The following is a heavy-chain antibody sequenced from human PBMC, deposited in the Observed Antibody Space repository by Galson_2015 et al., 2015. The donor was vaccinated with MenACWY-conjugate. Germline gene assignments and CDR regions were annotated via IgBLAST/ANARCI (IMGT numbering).Heavy chain of an antibody. Sequence: SETLSLTCTVSDDSVNSGSYYWNWIRQPPGKVLEWIGYVYYNGNTNYNPSVESRVTISVGTSKNQFSLRLSSVTAADTAVYYCARAAWNYMFFDSWGQGSLVTVSS. CDR3: ARAAWNYMFFDS. J-gene: IGHJ4*02. V-gene: IGHV4-61*01. CDR2: VYYNGNT. D-gene: IGHD1-7*01. CDR1: DDSVNSGSYY.